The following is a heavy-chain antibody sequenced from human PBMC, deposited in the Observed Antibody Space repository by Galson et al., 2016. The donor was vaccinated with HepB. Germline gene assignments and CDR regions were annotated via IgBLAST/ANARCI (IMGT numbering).Heavy chain of an antibody. D-gene: IGHD3/OR15-3a*01. V-gene: IGHV5-51*01. Sequence: QSGAEVKKPGESLKISCKGSTYSFNTYWIGWARQLPGKGLEWMGIIYPDDSDTRYSPSFRGQGTISADKSITTAYLQWSSLKASDTAMYYCARRTRGVAGTGFDYWGQGTQVTVSS. J-gene: IGHJ4*02. CDR3: ARRTRGVAGTGFDY. CDR1: TYSFNTYW. CDR2: IYPDDSDT.